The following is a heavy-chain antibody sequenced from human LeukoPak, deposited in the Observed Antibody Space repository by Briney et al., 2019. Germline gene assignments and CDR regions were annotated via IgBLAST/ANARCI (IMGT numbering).Heavy chain of an antibody. V-gene: IGHV4-4*07. D-gene: IGHD2-15*01. CDR3: ASGYCRGGSCFSFDY. J-gene: IGHJ4*02. CDR2: IHTSGTT. Sequence: SETLSLTCAVSGGSISRYLWSWIRQPAGKGLEWLGRIHTSGTTTYSPSFQSRITMSIDTSKKQISLRLSSVTAADTAVYYCASGYCRGGSCFSFDYWGQGILVTVSS. CDR1: GGSISRYL.